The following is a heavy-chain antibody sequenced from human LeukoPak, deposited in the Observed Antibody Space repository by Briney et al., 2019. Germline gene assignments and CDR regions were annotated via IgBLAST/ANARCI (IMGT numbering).Heavy chain of an antibody. V-gene: IGHV3-23*01. D-gene: IGHD3-10*01. Sequence: GGSLRLSCAASGFTVGSNYMSWVRQAPGKGLEWVSAISGSGGSTYYADSVKGRLTISRDNSKNTLYLQMNSLRAEDTAVYYCAKDDGSGIYRINYGLDVWGQGTTVTVSS. J-gene: IGHJ6*02. CDR1: GFTVGSNY. CDR3: AKDDGSGIYRINYGLDV. CDR2: ISGSGGST.